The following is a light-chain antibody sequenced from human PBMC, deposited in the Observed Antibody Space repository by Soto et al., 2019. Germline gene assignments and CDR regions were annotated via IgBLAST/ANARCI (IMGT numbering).Light chain of an antibody. CDR1: TSDVGGYNL. Sequence: QSVLTQPASVSGSPGQSITISCRGTTSDVGGYNLVSWYQQHTAKAPKLLIYEGTQRPSGVSSRFSGSKSGNTASLTISGLQAEDEADYYCCSYASSSSYVFGTGTKLTVL. CDR3: CSYASSSSYV. V-gene: IGLV2-23*01. J-gene: IGLJ1*01. CDR2: EGT.